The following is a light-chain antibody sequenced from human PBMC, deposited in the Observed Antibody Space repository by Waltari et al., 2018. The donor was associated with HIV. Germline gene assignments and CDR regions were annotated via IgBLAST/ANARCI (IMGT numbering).Light chain of an antibody. J-gene: IGLJ2*01. CDR1: SSDVGGSNS. CDR3: CSYAGNYTLV. CDR2: DVN. Sequence: QSALTQPRSVSGSPGQSVTVSCTGTSSDVGGSNSVSWYQQHPGKAPKLMIYDVNKRPSGVPDRFSGSKSGNTASLTISGLQAEDEADYYCCSYAGNYTLVFGGGTKLTVL. V-gene: IGLV2-11*01.